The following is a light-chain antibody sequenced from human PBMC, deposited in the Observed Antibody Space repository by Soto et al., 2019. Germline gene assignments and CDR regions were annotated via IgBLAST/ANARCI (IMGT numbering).Light chain of an antibody. J-gene: IGLJ2*01. Sequence: QSVLTQPPSASASLGPSVNLTCTLSSGHSSYAIAWHRKQPDKGPRYLMDLNNDASHTKGGGVPVCFSGSSSGAERFLIISSLQSEDEADYYCQAWGTGFQVFGGGTKLTVL. CDR3: QAWGTGFQV. CDR2: LNNDASH. CDR1: SGHSSYA. V-gene: IGLV4-69*01.